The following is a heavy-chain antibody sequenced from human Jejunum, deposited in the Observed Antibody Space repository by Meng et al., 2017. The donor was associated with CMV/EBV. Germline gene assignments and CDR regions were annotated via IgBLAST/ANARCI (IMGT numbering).Heavy chain of an antibody. CDR3: ARVFGVAYFDS. V-gene: IGHV1-18*01. J-gene: IGHJ4*02. D-gene: IGHD3-3*01. CDR2: ISPYNDNA. Sequence: KASGYTFSNYGFTWVPRAPGQGLEWMGYISPYNDNANYAQKFQGRVTMTRDTSTSTAYMELRSLRADDTAVYYCARVFGVAYFDSWGQGTLVTVSS. CDR1: GYTFSNYG.